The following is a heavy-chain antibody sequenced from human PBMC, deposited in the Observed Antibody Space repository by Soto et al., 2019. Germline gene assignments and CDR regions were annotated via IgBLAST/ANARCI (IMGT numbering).Heavy chain of an antibody. Sequence: SETLSLTCTVSGGSISSRDCYWSWIRQPPGKGLEWIGYIYFSGNSYYNPSIKSRVSISVDPSKNQFSLKLTSVTAADTAVYYCARDRSSPPNYFYGMDVWGQGTTVTVSS. V-gene: IGHV4-30-4*01. CDR2: IYFSGNS. D-gene: IGHD6-6*01. CDR3: ARDRSSPPNYFYGMDV. CDR1: GGSISSRDCY. J-gene: IGHJ6*02.